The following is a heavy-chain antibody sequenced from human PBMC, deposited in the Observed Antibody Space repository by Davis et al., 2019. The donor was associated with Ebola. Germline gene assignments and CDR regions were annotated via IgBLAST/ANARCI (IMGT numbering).Heavy chain of an antibody. Sequence: MPSETLSPTCATPGDSASSDSAAWNWIRQSPSRGLEWLGRTYYRSKWFVDYAVSVKSRITINPDTSKNQFSLQLTSVTPEDTAVYYCARDPPYDQGYDYWGQGTLVTVSS. CDR1: GDSASSDSAA. D-gene: IGHD3-22*01. V-gene: IGHV6-1*01. CDR2: TYYRSKWFV. CDR3: ARDPPYDQGYDY. J-gene: IGHJ4*02.